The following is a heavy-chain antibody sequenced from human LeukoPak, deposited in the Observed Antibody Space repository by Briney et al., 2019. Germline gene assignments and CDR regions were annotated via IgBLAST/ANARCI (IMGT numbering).Heavy chain of an antibody. J-gene: IGHJ4*02. D-gene: IGHD6-19*01. V-gene: IGHV3-74*01. CDR1: GFTFSSYW. CDR2: INGDGSST. Sequence: GGSLRLSCAASGFTFSSYWMHWVLQAPGKGLVWFSRINGDGSSTTYADSVEGRFIISRDNPKNTLYLQMNSLRAEDTAVYYCARDIAVAGNYFDYWGQGTLVNVSP. CDR3: ARDIAVAGNYFDY.